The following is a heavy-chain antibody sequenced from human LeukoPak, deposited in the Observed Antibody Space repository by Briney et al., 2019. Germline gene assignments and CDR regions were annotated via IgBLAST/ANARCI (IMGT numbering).Heavy chain of an antibody. CDR3: ARRLTQYDCFDP. CDR1: GDSVSSNSVA. CDR2: TYYRSTWYN. V-gene: IGHV6-1*01. Sequence: SQTLSLTCAISGDSVSSNSVAWNWIRQSPSRGLEWLGRTYYRSTWYNDYAVSVRGRITVNPDTSKNQFPLHLNSVTPEDTAVYYCARRLTQYDCFDPWGQGILVTVSS. J-gene: IGHJ5*02. D-gene: IGHD2-2*01.